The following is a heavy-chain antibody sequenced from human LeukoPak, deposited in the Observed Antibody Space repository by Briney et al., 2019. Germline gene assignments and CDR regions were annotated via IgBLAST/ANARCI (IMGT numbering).Heavy chain of an antibody. CDR2: INPRGGST. V-gene: IGHV1-46*01. CDR1: GYTFTTYY. CDR3: ARVGGAAATADY. J-gene: IGHJ4*02. D-gene: IGHD6-25*01. Sequence: ASVKVSCKASGYTFTTYYMHWMRQAPGQGPEWMGIINPRGGSTDYAQKFQGRITMTSDTSTRTVYMELNSLRSDDTAVYFCARVGGAAATADYWGQGTLVTVSS.